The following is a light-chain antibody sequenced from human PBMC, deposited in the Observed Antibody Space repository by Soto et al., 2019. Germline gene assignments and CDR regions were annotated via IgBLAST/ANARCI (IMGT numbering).Light chain of an antibody. V-gene: IGKV3-15*01. Sequence: EIVMTQSPATLSVSPGERATLSCRASQSVSSKLAWFQQKPGQAPSLLIYGVSTRATGVPVRFSGSGSGTAFTLTVNSLQSEDFEIYYCQQYNNWPHTFGQGTKLEIK. CDR2: GVS. CDR1: QSVSSK. CDR3: QQYNNWPHT. J-gene: IGKJ2*01.